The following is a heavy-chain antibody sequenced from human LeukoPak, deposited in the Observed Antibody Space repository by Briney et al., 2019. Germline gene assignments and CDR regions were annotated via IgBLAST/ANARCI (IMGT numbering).Heavy chain of an antibody. V-gene: IGHV1-46*01. CDR1: GYTFTSYY. CDR2: INPSGGST. CDR3: ARDTYGGNSDGGEANAFDI. D-gene: IGHD4-23*01. J-gene: IGHJ3*02. Sequence: GASVEVSCKASGYTFTSYYMHWVRQAPGQGLEWMGIINPSGGSTSYAQKFQGRVTMTRDTSTSTVYMELSSLRSEDTAVYYCARDTYGGNSDGGEANAFDIWGQGTMVTVSS.